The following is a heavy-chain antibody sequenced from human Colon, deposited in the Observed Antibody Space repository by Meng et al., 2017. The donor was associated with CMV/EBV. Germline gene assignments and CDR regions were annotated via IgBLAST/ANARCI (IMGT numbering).Heavy chain of an antibody. J-gene: IGHJ4*02. CDR3: ARQDGVALYYFDY. D-gene: IGHD3-10*01. CDR2: IYPVDSDT. Sequence: GESLEISCKGSGYTFASYWIGWVRQMPGKGLEWMGIIYPVDSDTRYSPSFQGQVTISADKSINTAYLQWSSLKASDTAIYYCARQDGVALYYFDYWGQGTLVTVSS. CDR1: GYTFASYW. V-gene: IGHV5-51*01.